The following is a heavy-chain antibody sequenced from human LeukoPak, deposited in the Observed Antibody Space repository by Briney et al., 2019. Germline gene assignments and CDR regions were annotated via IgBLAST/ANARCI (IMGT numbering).Heavy chain of an antibody. Sequence: SETLSLTCTVSGGSISSYYWSWIRQPAGKGLEWIGRLYTSGSTNYNPSLRSRVTMTVDTSKNHVSLKLTSVTAADTAVYYCAGSYFGYSTDWGQGTLVTVSS. CDR1: GGSISSYY. V-gene: IGHV4-4*07. D-gene: IGHD6-13*01. CDR3: AGSYFGYSTD. CDR2: LYTSGST. J-gene: IGHJ4*02.